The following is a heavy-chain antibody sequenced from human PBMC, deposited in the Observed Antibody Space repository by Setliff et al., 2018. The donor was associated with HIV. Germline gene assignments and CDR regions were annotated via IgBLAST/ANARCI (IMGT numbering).Heavy chain of an antibody. D-gene: IGHD3-22*01. Sequence: ASVKVSCKASGDIFTSYYMHWVRQAPGQGPEWMGVINPSGGSAIYAQKFQGRVTMTRDTSTSTVYMQLSTLRSEDTAVYYCARERLGRSGFEYLQHWGQGTLVTVSS. CDR2: INPSGGSA. CDR1: GDIFTSYY. J-gene: IGHJ1*01. V-gene: IGHV1-46*01. CDR3: ARERLGRSGFEYLQH.